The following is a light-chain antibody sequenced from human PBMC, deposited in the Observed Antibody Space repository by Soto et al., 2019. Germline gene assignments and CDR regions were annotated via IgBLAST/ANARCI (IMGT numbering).Light chain of an antibody. J-gene: IGKJ5*01. V-gene: IGKV1-5*01. CDR1: QSLNNY. CDR2: DAS. CDR3: QQYHRSSIT. Sequence: DIQMTHSPSTLSASVGDSVTITCRASQSLNNYLAWYQQKPGKAPKLLIYDASTLERGIPSRFGGTGSGTEFTLTISSLQTDDFATYYCQQYHRSSITFGQGTRLEI.